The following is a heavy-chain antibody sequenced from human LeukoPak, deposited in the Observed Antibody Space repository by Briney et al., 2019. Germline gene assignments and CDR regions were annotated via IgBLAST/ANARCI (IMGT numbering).Heavy chain of an antibody. CDR2: INPYSGAT. CDR1: GYTFTDLY. Sequence: GASVKVSCKASGYTFTDLYIHWVRQAPGQGLEWMGWINPYSGATKFAQKFQGCVTMTRDTSISTAYLEVTRLTSDDTAIYYCARLDDDYSSDWYDPWGQGTLVIVSS. D-gene: IGHD4-17*01. V-gene: IGHV1-2*04. CDR3: ARLDDDYSSDWYDP. J-gene: IGHJ5*02.